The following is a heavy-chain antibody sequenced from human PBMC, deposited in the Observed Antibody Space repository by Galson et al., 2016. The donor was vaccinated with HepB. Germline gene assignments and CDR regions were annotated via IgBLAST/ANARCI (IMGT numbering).Heavy chain of an antibody. J-gene: IGHJ4*02. CDR3: ARGSAVAGSDY. CDR2: IYYSGST. D-gene: IGHD6-19*01. Sequence: ETLSLTCTVSGGSISSSSYYWGWIRQPPGKGLEWIGSIYYSGSTFYNPSLKSRVTISVDTSKNQFSLKLTSVTAADTAVYYCARGSAVAGSDYWGQGTLVTVSS. V-gene: IGHV4-39*07. CDR1: GGSISSSSYY.